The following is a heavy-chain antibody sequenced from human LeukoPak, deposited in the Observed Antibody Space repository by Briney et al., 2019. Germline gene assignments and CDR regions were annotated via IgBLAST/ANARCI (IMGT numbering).Heavy chain of an antibody. J-gene: IGHJ4*02. CDR1: GGSISSYY. CDR2: IYYSGST. V-gene: IGHV4-59*01. Sequence: PSETLSLTCTVSGGSISSYYWSWIRQPPGKGLEWIGYIYYSGSTNYNPSLKSRVTISVDTSKNQFSLKLSSVTAADTAVYYCARSDSGYDLPDYWGQGTLVTVSS. D-gene: IGHD5-12*01. CDR3: ARSDSGYDLPDY.